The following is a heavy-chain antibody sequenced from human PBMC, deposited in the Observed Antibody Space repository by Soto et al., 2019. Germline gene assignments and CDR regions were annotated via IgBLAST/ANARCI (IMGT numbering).Heavy chain of an antibody. CDR3: ARGGEGWELFNY. Sequence: GGSLRLSCAASGFTFSSYAMHWVRQAPGKGLEWVAVISYDGSNKYYADSVKGRFTISRDNSKNTLYLQMNSLRAEDRAVFCWARGGEGWELFNYGGQGPLLPVS. CDR2: ISYDGSNK. V-gene: IGHV3-30*04. CDR1: GFTFSSYA. D-gene: IGHD1-26*01. J-gene: IGHJ4*02.